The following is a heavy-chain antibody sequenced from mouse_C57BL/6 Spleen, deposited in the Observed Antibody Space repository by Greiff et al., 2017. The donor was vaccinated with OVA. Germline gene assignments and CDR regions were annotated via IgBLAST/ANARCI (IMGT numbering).Heavy chain of an antibody. CDR1: GYTFTSYW. V-gene: IGHV1-55*01. Sequence: QVQLKQPGAELVKPGASVKMSCKASGYTFTSYWITWVKQRPGQGLEWIGDIYPGSGSTNYTEKFKSKATLTVDTSSNTAYMQLSSLTSEDSAVYYCARGDSSGSSCAYWGQGTLVTVSA. D-gene: IGHD3-2*02. J-gene: IGHJ3*01. CDR2: IYPGSGST. CDR3: ARGDSSGSSCAY.